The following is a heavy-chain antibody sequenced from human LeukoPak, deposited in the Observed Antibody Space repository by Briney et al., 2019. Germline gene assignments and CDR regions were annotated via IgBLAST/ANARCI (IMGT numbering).Heavy chain of an antibody. D-gene: IGHD3-16*01. CDR2: ISSDTDYI. CDR1: GFTFSSYA. J-gene: IGHJ4*02. V-gene: IGHV3-21*01. Sequence: EGSLRLSCAASGFTFSSYAMSWVRQAPGKGLEWVASISSDTDYIYYADSVKGRFTISRDNSKNTLYLQMNSLRAEDTAVYYCASRDRLGYWGQGTLVTVSS. CDR3: ASRDRLGY.